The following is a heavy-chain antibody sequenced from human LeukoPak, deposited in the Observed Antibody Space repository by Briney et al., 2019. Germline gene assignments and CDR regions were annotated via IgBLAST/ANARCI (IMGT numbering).Heavy chain of an antibody. CDR2: ISGSGSST. D-gene: IGHD2-2*01. Sequence: PGGSLRLSCAASGFTFSNYAMSWVRQAPGKGLEWVSTISGSGSSTYNADSVKGRFTISRDNSKNSLYQQMNSLRAEDTAVYYCARAHRGYCSSTSCSSWWFDPWGQGTLVTVSS. CDR3: ARAHRGYCSSTSCSSWWFDP. V-gene: IGHV3-23*01. CDR1: GFTFSNYA. J-gene: IGHJ5*02.